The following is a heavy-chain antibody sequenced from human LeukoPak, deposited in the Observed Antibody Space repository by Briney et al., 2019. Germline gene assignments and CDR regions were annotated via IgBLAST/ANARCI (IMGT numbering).Heavy chain of an antibody. D-gene: IGHD2-8*02. CDR1: GFSLTTREVA. Sequence: SGPTLVKPTQTLTLTCTFSGFSLTTREVAVGWIRQPPRKALEWLAIIFWDHDEFYSASLKSRLTVTKDTSRNQVVLTMTDLDPVDTATYYCAHTSKLVGGYWFNYWGPGTLVTVSS. J-gene: IGHJ4*02. CDR3: AHTSKLVGGYWFNY. CDR2: IFWDHDE. V-gene: IGHV2-5*02.